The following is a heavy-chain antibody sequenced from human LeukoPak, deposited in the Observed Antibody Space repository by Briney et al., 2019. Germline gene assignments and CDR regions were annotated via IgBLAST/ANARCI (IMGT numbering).Heavy chain of an antibody. J-gene: IGHJ4*02. CDR2: INHSGST. V-gene: IGHV4-34*01. CDR1: GGSFSGYY. Sequence: SSETLSLTCAVYGGSFSGYYWSWIRQPPGKGLEWIGEINHSGSTNYNPSLKSRVTISVDTSKNQFSLKLSSVTAADTAVYYCARHGGFYFDSWGQGTLVTVSS. D-gene: IGHD3-16*01. CDR3: ARHGGFYFDS.